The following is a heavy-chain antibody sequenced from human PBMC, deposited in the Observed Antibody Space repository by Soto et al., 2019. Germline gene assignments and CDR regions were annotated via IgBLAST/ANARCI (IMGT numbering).Heavy chain of an antibody. CDR1: GYSFTSYW. CDR2: IYPGDSDT. Sequence: ESLKISFKGAGYSFTSYWIGWVRQIPGKGLEWMGIIYPGDSDTRYSPSFQGQVTISADKSISTAYLQWSSLKASDTAMYYCARQEVPAAIGYYYYGMDVWGQGTTVTVSS. J-gene: IGHJ6*02. V-gene: IGHV5-51*01. CDR3: ARQEVPAAIGYYYYGMDV. D-gene: IGHD2-2*01.